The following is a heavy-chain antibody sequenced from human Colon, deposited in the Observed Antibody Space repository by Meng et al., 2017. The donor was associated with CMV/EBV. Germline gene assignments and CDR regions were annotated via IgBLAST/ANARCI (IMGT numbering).Heavy chain of an antibody. Sequence: GESLKISCAASGFTFSSYAMSWVRQAPGKGLEWVSVIYSGGSSTYYADSVKGRFTISRDNSKNTLYLQMNSLRAEDTAVYYCAKGGNWGFWSFEYWGQGTLVTVSS. D-gene: IGHD3-3*01. CDR2: IYSGGSST. V-gene: IGHV3-23*03. CDR3: AKGGNWGFWSFEY. CDR1: GFTFSSYA. J-gene: IGHJ4*02.